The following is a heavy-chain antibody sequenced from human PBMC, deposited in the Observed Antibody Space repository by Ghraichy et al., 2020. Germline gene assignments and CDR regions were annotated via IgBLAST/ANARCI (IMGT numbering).Heavy chain of an antibody. V-gene: IGHV4-59*01. J-gene: IGHJ3*02. CDR2: IYYSGST. CDR1: GGSISSYY. Sequence: SETLSLTCTVSGGSISSYYWSWIRQPPGKGLEWIGYIYYSGSTNYNPSLKSRVTISVDTSKNQFSLKLSSVTAADTAVYYCARGWSSGSVGAFDIWGQGTMVTVSS. D-gene: IGHD3-22*01. CDR3: ARGWSSGSVGAFDI.